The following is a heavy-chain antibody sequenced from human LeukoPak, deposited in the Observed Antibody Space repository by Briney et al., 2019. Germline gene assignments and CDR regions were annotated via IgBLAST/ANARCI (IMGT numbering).Heavy chain of an antibody. V-gene: IGHV3-48*01. CDR3: AKEGRSLQTY. CDR1: GFTFSSHS. D-gene: IGHD5-24*01. Sequence: GGSLRLSCAASGFTFSSHSMNWVRQAPGKGLEWVSYISSSSSARYCADSVKGRFTISRDDARNSLYLQMNSLRAEDTAVYYCAKEGRSLQTYWGQGTLVTVSS. CDR2: ISSSSSAR. J-gene: IGHJ4*02.